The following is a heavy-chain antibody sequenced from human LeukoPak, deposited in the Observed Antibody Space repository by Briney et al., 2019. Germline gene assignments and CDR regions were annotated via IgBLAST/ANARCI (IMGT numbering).Heavy chain of an antibody. CDR2: IRSKAKNYAT. D-gene: IGHD1-14*01. CDR1: GFTFSGSA. CDR3: TTIDEVNRKLDY. J-gene: IGHJ4*02. V-gene: IGHV3-73*01. Sequence: PGGSLRLSCAASGFTFSGSAIHWVRQASGKGLEWVGRIRSKAKNYATQYAESVKGRFTISRDDSKNTAYLQMNSLKADDTALYYCTTIDEVNRKLDYWGQGTLVTVSS.